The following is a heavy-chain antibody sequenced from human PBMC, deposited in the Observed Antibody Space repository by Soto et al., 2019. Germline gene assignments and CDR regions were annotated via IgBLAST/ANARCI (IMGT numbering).Heavy chain of an antibody. CDR3: ARDGSRYCSSSSCRSGYYYYGLDV. V-gene: IGHV3-11*06. J-gene: IGHJ6*02. D-gene: IGHD2-2*01. CDR1: GFTFSDYY. CDR2: IASSSTYT. Sequence: LRLSCAASGFTFSDYYMSWIRQAPGKGLEWVSYIASSSTYTSYADSVKGRFTISRDNAKNSLYLQMNSLRADDTVVYYCARDGSRYCSSSSCRSGYYYYGLDVWGQGTTVTVSS.